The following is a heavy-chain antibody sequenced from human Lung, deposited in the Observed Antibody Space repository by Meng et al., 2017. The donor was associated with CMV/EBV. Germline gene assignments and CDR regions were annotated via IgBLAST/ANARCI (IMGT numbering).Heavy chain of an antibody. CDR3: TSPGGGSSWYGY. CDR2: IRSKANSYAT. V-gene: IGHV3-73*01. D-gene: IGHD6-13*01. CDR1: GFTFSGSA. J-gene: IGHJ4*02. Sequence: ASGFTFSGSALHWVRQASGKGLDWVGRIRSKANSYATAYAASVKGRFTISRDDSKNTAYLQMNSLKTEDTAVYYCTSPGGGSSWYGYWGQGTLVTVSS.